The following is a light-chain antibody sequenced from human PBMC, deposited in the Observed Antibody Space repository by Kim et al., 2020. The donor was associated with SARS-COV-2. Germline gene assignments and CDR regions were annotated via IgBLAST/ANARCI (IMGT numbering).Light chain of an antibody. V-gene: IGLV2-11*01. Sequence: QSALTQPRSVSGSPGQSVTISCTGVNTDIGSYVSWYQHLPDRAPNLIIYDVNERPSGVPDRFSGSHSGITASLTISGLQAEDEGDYYCSSYAGNYAWVFGGGTKVTVL. CDR2: DVN. J-gene: IGLJ3*02. CDR1: NTDIGSY. CDR3: SSYAGNYAWV.